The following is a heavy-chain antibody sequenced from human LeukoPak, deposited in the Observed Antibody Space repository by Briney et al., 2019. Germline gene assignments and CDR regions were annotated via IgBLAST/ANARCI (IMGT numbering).Heavy chain of an antibody. D-gene: IGHD5-24*01. J-gene: IGHJ4*02. Sequence: SETLSLTCAVYGGSFSGYYWSWIRQPPGKGLEWIGEINHSGSTNYNPSLTSRVTISVDTSKNQFSLKLSSVTAADTAVYYCARGRERDGYPTNFDYWGQGTLVTVSS. CDR3: ARGRERDGYPTNFDY. V-gene: IGHV4-34*01. CDR2: INHSGST. CDR1: GGSFSGYY.